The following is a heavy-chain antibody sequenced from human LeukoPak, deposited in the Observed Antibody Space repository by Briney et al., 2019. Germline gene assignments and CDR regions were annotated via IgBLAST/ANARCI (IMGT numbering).Heavy chain of an antibody. V-gene: IGHV3-21*01. CDR3: ARIGLGRDAYNSFDY. J-gene: IGHJ4*02. D-gene: IGHD5-24*01. CDR1: GFTFGNYD. Sequence: PGGSLRLSCAASGFTFGNYDMTWVRQAPGKGLEWVSSISATTIYRFSAGSVRGRFTISRDNVENSLYLQMNDLRREDTAVYYCARIGLGRDAYNSFDYWGQGTLVIASS. CDR2: ISATTIYR.